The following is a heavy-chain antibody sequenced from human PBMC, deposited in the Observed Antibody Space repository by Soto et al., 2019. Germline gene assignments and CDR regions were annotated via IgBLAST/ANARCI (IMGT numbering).Heavy chain of an antibody. D-gene: IGHD4-17*01. V-gene: IGHV3-30*18. Sequence: PGGSLRLSCAASGFTFSSYGMHWVRQAPGKGLEWVAVISYDGSNKYYADSVKGRFTISRDNSKNTLYLQMNSLRADDTAVYYCAKDVYGYYYYMDVWGKGTTVTVSS. CDR1: GFTFSSYG. J-gene: IGHJ6*03. CDR3: AKDVYGYYYYMDV. CDR2: ISYDGSNK.